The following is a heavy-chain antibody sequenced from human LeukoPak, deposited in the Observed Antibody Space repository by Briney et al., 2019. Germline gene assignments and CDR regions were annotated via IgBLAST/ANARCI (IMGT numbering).Heavy chain of an antibody. CDR1: GYSISTGYY. CDR2: IYYTRST. Sequence: PSETLSLTCSVSGYSISTGYYWDWIRQSPGRGLEWIGNIYYTRSTYYNPSLKSRVTISVDTSKNQFSLKLTSVTAADTALYYCARARGGSGTFLSIIDYWGQGTLVTVSS. D-gene: IGHD3-10*01. V-gene: IGHV4-38-2*02. CDR3: ARARGGSGTFLSIIDY. J-gene: IGHJ4*02.